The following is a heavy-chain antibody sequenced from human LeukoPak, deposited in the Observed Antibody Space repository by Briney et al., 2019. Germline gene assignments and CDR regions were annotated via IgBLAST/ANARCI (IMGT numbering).Heavy chain of an antibody. CDR1: GYTFTGYY. V-gene: IGHV1-2*02. CDR2: INPNSGGT. Sequence: AASVKVSCKASGYTFTGYYMHWVRQAPGQGLEWMGWINPNSGGTNYAQKFQGRVTMTRDTSISTAYMELSRLRSDDTAVYYCARDDNYGSGQPDDWGQGTLVTVSS. J-gene: IGHJ4*02. CDR3: ARDDNYGSGQPDD. D-gene: IGHD3-10*01.